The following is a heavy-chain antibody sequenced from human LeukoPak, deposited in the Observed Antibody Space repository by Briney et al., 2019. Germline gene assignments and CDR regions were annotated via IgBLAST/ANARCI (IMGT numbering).Heavy chain of an antibody. Sequence: PSETLSLTCTVSGGSISSYYWSWIRQPPGKGLEWIGYIYYSGSTNYNPSLKSRVTISVDTSKNQFSLKLSSVTAADTAVYYCARHGSDFWSGYLPGAYDYWGQGTLVTISS. J-gene: IGHJ4*02. V-gene: IGHV4-59*01. CDR2: IYYSGST. CDR1: GGSISSYY. CDR3: ARHGSDFWSGYLPGAYDY. D-gene: IGHD3-3*01.